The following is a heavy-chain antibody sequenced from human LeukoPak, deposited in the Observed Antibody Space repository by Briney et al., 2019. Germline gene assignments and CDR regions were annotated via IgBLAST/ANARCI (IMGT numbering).Heavy chain of an antibody. Sequence: GASVNVSCKASGGTFSSYAISWVRQAPGQGLEWMGGIIPIFGTANYAQKFQGRVTITADESTSTAYMELSSLRSEDTAVYYCARDLEAYTVTTPGSRFDYWGQGTLVTVSS. CDR3: ARDLEAYTVTTPGSRFDY. V-gene: IGHV1-69*13. CDR2: IIPIFGTA. D-gene: IGHD4-11*01. J-gene: IGHJ4*02. CDR1: GGTFSSYA.